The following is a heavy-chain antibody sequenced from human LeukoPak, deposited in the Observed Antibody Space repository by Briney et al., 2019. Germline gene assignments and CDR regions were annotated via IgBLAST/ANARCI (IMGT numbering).Heavy chain of an antibody. V-gene: IGHV3-53*01. CDR1: GFTVSSNY. CDR2: FYSGGST. J-gene: IGHJ4*02. Sequence: GGSLRLSCAASGFTVSSNYMSWVRQAPGKGLEWVSVFYSGGSTYYADSVKGRFTISRDSSKNTLYVQMNSLRAEDTAVYYCAKSSGSHWGFDYWGQGTLVTVSS. D-gene: IGHD1-26*01. CDR3: AKSSGSHWGFDY.